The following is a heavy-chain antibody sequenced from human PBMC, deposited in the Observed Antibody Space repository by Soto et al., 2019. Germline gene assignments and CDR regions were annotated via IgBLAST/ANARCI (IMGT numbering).Heavy chain of an antibody. CDR1: GFTFSNAW. Sequence: EVQLVESGGGLVKPGGSLRLSCAASGFTFSNAWMNWVRQAPGKGLEWVGRIKSKTDGGTTDYAAPVKCRFTISRDDSKNTLYLQMNSLKTEDTAVYYCTTDLVLYGSGYGMDVWGQGTTVTVSS. CDR2: IKSKTDGGTT. CDR3: TTDLVLYGSGYGMDV. J-gene: IGHJ6*02. V-gene: IGHV3-15*07. D-gene: IGHD3-10*01.